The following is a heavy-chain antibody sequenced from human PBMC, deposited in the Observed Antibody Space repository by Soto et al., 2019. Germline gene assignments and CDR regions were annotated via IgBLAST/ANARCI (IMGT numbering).Heavy chain of an antibody. CDR1: GFTFSSYA. CDR3: ARWLLSAPHSDAFDI. Sequence: GGSLGLSCAASGFTFSSYAMHWVRQAPGKGLEWVAVISYDGSNKYYADSAKGRFTISRDNSKNTLYLQMNSLRAEDTAVYHCARWLLSAPHSDAFDIWGQGTMVTVSS. V-gene: IGHV3-30-3*01. J-gene: IGHJ3*02. CDR2: ISYDGSNK. D-gene: IGHD2-2*01.